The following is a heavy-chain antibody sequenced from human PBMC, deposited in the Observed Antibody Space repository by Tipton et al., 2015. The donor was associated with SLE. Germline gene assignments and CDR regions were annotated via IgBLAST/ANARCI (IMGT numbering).Heavy chain of an antibody. V-gene: IGHV4-39*07. CDR2: VYDSGTT. Sequence: TLSLTCFVSGDYITSDIYYWGWIRQPPGRGLEWIGSVYDSGTTYYNPSLKSRVTMSVDTSKTQFSLNLSSLTAADTAIYYCARWNFVTMTGGFDIWGQGTMFTVSS. CDR3: ARWNFVTMTGGFDI. J-gene: IGHJ3*02. D-gene: IGHD1-7*01. CDR1: GDYITSDIYY.